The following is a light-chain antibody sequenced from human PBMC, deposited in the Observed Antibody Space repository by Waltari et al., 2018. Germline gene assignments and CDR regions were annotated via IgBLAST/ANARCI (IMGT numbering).Light chain of an antibody. J-gene: IGLJ2*01. V-gene: IGLV3-9*01. CDR2: RDR. Sequence: SYELTQALSVSVAQGQTARITCGGHNLGSRNVHWYQLQPGQAPVLFIYRDRNRPSGIPERFSGSNSLNTATLTISRAQVGDEGDYFCQVWDSTNVLFGGGTKLTVL. CDR3: QVWDSTNVL. CDR1: NLGSRN.